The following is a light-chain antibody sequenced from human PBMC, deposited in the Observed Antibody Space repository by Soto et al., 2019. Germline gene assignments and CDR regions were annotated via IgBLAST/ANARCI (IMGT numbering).Light chain of an antibody. V-gene: IGLV1-47*01. Sequence: HSVLTQPPSASGTPGQRVTISCSGSSSNIGSNYVYWYQQLPGTAPKLLIYRNNQRPSGVPDRFSGSKSGTSASLAISGLRSEDEADYYCAAWDDSLSGENVVFGGGTQLTVL. CDR1: SSNIGSNY. CDR2: RNN. J-gene: IGLJ2*01. CDR3: AAWDDSLSGENVV.